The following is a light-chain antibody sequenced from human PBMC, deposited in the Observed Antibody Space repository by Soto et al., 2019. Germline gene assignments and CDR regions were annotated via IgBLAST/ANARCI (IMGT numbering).Light chain of an antibody. CDR1: QSVSSY. CDR3: QQRSNWPSST. V-gene: IGKV3-11*01. J-gene: IGKJ4*01. CDR2: DAY. Sequence: EIVLTQSPATLSLSPGERATLSCRASQSVSSYLAWYQQKPGQAPRLLIYDAYNRATGIPARFSGSGSGTDFTLTISSLEPEDFAVYYCQQRSNWPSSTFGGGTKVEIK.